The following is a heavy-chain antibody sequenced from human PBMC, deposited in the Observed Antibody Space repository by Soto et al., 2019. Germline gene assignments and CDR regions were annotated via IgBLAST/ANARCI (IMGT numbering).Heavy chain of an antibody. Sequence: ASVKVSCKASGYTFTGYYMHWVRQAPGQGLEWMGWINPNSGGTNYAQKFQGWVTMTRDTSISTAYMELSRLRSDDTAVYYCARDPFTDFWSGYYVYGMDVWAKGPRSPSP. CDR3: ARDPFTDFWSGYYVYGMDV. J-gene: IGHJ6*02. D-gene: IGHD3-3*01. CDR1: GYTFTGYY. CDR2: INPNSGGT. V-gene: IGHV1-2*04.